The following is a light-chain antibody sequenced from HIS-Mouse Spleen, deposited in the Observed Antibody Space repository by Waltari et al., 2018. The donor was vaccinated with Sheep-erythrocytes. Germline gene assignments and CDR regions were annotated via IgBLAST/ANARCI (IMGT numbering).Light chain of an antibody. J-gene: IGKJ2*01. V-gene: IGKV3-11*01. CDR1: QSVSSY. CDR3: QQRSNXXT. CDR2: DAS. Sequence: EIVLTQSPATLSLSPGXRATLSSRPRQSVSSYLAWYQQKPGQAXRLLIYDASNRATGIPARFSGSGSGTDFTLTISSLEPEDFAVYYCQQRSNXXTXGQGTKLEI.